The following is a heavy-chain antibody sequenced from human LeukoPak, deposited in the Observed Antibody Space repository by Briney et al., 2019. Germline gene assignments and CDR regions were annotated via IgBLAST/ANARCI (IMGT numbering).Heavy chain of an antibody. Sequence: PSETLSLTCNVSGGSISGHYWSWIRQPPGKRLEWIGYVYDSGSTNYNPSLSSRVTISLDTSKNQFSLKLTSVTAAVTAVYYCARLSGKWTWGQGTLVTVSS. D-gene: IGHD1-26*01. J-gene: IGHJ5*02. CDR2: VYDSGST. V-gene: IGHV4-59*11. CDR1: GGSISGHY. CDR3: ARLSGKWT.